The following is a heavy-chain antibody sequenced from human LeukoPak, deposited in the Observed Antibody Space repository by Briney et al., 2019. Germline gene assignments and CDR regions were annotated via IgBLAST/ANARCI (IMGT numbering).Heavy chain of an antibody. V-gene: IGHV3-9*01. CDR3: IKGGAYHLGDASDI. CDR1: GFTFDDYV. Sequence: GRSLRLSCAASGFTFDDYVMNWVRQAPGKGLEWVSGISWNSGSIGYADSVKGRFTISRDNAKNSLYLQMNSLRAEDTALYYCIKGGAYHLGDASDIWGQGTMVTVSS. D-gene: IGHD1-14*01. CDR2: ISWNSGSI. J-gene: IGHJ3*02.